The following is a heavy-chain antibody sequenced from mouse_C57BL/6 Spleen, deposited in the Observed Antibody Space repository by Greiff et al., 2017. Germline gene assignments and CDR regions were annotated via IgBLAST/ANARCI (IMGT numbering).Heavy chain of an antibody. CDR2: ISSGSSTI. CDR1: GFTFSDYG. CDR3: ARGWLLNAMDY. D-gene: IGHD2-3*01. V-gene: IGHV5-17*01. J-gene: IGHJ4*01. Sequence: EVKVVESGGGLVKPGGSLKLSCAASGFTFSDYGMHWVRQAPEKGLEWVAYISSGSSTIYYADTVKGRFTISRDNAKNTLFLQMTSLRSEDTAMYYCARGWLLNAMDYWGQGTSVTVSS.